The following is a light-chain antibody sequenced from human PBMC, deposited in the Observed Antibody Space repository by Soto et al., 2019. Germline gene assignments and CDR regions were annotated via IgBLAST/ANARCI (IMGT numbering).Light chain of an antibody. J-gene: IGLJ2*01. CDR2: EVS. CDR3: SSYASSRTL. CDR1: SSDIGGYNY. V-gene: IGLV2-14*01. Sequence: QSALTQPASVSGSPGQSITISCTGTSSDIGGYNYVSWYQQHPGKAPKLMIYEVSNRPSGVSNRFSGSKSGNTASLTISGLQAEDEADYYCSSYASSRTLFAGGTKLTVL.